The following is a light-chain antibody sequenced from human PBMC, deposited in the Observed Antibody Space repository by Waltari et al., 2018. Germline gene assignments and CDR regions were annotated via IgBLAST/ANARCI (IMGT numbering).Light chain of an antibody. CDR1: SSDFGGYNY. V-gene: IGLV2-14*01. CDR2: EVS. Sequence: QSALTQPASVSGSPGQSITISCTGTSSDFGGYNYLSWYQQHPGKAPKLMIYEVSNRPSGVSNRFSGSKSGNTASLTISGLQAEDEADYYCSSYTSSSTPVFGGGTKLTVL. J-gene: IGLJ2*01. CDR3: SSYTSSSTPV.